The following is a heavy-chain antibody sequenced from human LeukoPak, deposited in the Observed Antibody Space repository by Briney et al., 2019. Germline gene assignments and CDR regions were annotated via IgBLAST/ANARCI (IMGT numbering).Heavy chain of an antibody. J-gene: IGHJ6*03. V-gene: IGHV1-2*02. CDR2: INPNSGGT. Sequence: GASVKVSCKASGYTFTGYYMHWVRQAPGQGLEWMGWINPNSGGTNYAQKFQGRVTMTRDTSISTAYMELSRLRSDDTAVYYCARVYSSGWPYYYYYMDVWGKGTTVTVSS. CDR3: ARVYSSGWPYYYYYMDV. D-gene: IGHD6-19*01. CDR1: GYTFTGYY.